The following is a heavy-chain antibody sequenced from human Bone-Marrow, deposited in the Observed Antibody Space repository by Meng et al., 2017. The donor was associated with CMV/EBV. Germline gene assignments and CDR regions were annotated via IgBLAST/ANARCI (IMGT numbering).Heavy chain of an antibody. J-gene: IGHJ4*02. Sequence: ASVKVSCKASGSMFSHFGIAWVRQAPGQGLEWIGWTSAYNTDTNYAPVLRGRVTVTADTSTNTGYMELRNLRSDDTAVYYCARGGNWIRDYWGQGTLVTVSS. V-gene: IGHV1-18*01. D-gene: IGHD1-1*01. CDR1: GSMFSHFG. CDR3: ARGGNWIRDY. CDR2: TSAYNTDT.